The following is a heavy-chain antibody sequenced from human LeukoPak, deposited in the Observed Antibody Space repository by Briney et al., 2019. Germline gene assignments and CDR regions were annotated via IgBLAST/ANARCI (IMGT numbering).Heavy chain of an antibody. CDR1: GFTFDDYA. CDR2: ISWNSGSI. CDR3: AKATYYYDSGGFDY. Sequence: PGRSLRLSCAASGFTFDDYAMHWVRQAPGEGLEWVSGISWNSGSIGYADSVKGRFTISRDNAKNSLYLQMNSLRAEDAALYYCAKATYYYDSGGFDYWGQGTLVTVSS. D-gene: IGHD3-22*01. V-gene: IGHV3-9*01. J-gene: IGHJ4*02.